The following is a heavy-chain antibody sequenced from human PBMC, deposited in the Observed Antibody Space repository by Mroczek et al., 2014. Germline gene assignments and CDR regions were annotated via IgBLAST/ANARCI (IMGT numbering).Heavy chain of an antibody. CDR1: GYTFTSYY. CDR3: ARLLRTLAPHYCSGGSCYPNAFDI. D-gene: IGHD2-15*01. Sequence: QVQLVESGAEVKKPGASVKVSCKASGYTFTSYYMHWVRQAPGQGLEWMGIINPSGGSTSYAQKFQGRVTMTRDTSTSTVYMELSSLRSEDTAVYYCARLLRTLAPHYCSGGSCYPNAFDIWGQGTMVTVSS. CDR2: INPSGGST. V-gene: IGHV1-46*03. J-gene: IGHJ3*02.